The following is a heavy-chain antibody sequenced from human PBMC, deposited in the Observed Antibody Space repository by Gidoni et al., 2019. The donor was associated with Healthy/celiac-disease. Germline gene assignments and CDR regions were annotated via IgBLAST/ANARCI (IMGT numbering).Heavy chain of an antibody. J-gene: IGHJ3*02. D-gene: IGHD1-7*01. CDR3: ARSPRSNWNYRYAFDI. CDR1: EFPLSIYW. Sequence: EVQLVASGGGLVQTGGALSLSCAASEFPLSIYWMSWVRQAPGKGLEWVANIKQDGSEKYYVDSVKGRFTISRDNAKNSLYLQMNSLRAEDTAVYYCARSPRSNWNYRYAFDIWGQGTMVTVSS. V-gene: IGHV3-7*01. CDR2: IKQDGSEK.